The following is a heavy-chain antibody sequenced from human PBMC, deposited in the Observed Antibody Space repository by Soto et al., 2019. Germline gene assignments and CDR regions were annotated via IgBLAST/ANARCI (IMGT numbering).Heavy chain of an antibody. Sequence: GGSLRLSCAASGFTFSSYWMSWVRQAPGKGLEWVANIKQDGSEKYYVDSVKGRFTISRDNAKNSLYLQMNSLRAEDTAVYYCARSLTYYDFWSGQPEIPVGADYWGQGTLVTVSS. CDR2: IKQDGSEK. CDR3: ARSLTYYDFWSGQPEIPVGADY. J-gene: IGHJ4*02. D-gene: IGHD3-3*01. V-gene: IGHV3-7*01. CDR1: GFTFSSYW.